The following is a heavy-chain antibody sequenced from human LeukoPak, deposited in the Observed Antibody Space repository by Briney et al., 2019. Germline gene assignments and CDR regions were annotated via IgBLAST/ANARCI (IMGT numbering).Heavy chain of an antibody. D-gene: IGHD2-2*01. CDR2: INTNTGNP. CDR3: ARVAGYCSSTDCPDWYGTDV. J-gene: IGHJ6*02. CDR1: GYTFTTYA. Sequence: GASVKVSCKASGYTFTTYAMNWVRQAPGQGLEWMGWINTNTGNPTYAQGFTGRFVFSLDTSVSTAYLQISSLKAEDAAMYYCARVAGYCSSTDCPDWYGTDVWGQGTTVTVSS. V-gene: IGHV7-4-1*02.